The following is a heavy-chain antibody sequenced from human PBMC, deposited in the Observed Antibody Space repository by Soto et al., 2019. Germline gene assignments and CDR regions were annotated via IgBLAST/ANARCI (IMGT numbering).Heavy chain of an antibody. CDR1: VFTFSSYG. CDR3: AKESRQQLVLYYYYGMDV. CDR2: ISYDGSNK. Sequence: GALRLSCAASVFTFSSYGMHWVRQAPGKGLEWVAVISYDGSNKYYADSVKGRFTISRDNSKNTLYLQMNSLRAEDTAVYYCAKESRQQLVLYYYYGMDVWGQGTTVTVSS. D-gene: IGHD6-6*01. J-gene: IGHJ6*02. V-gene: IGHV3-30*18.